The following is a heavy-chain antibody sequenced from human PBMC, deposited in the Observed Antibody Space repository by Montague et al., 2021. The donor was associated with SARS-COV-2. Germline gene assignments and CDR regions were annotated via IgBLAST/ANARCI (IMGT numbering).Heavy chain of an antibody. CDR2: LFYRGST. CDR1: GGSISAYY. Sequence: SETLSLTCSVSGGSISAYYWSWIRHPPGKGLEWIGHLFYRGSTTYKTSLQSRVSMSVDTSKNQCSLTLSSVTAAAAAVDYCATTPSYRSGWALDYWGQGTLVTVSS. J-gene: IGHJ4*02. CDR3: ATTPSYRSGWALDY. V-gene: IGHV4-59*08. D-gene: IGHD6-19*01.